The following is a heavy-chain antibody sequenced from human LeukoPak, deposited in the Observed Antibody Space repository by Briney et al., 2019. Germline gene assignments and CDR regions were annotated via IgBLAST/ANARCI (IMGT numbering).Heavy chain of an antibody. D-gene: IGHD3-10*01. Sequence: SETLSLSCTVSGGSISSSSYYWGWIRQPPGKGLECIGSIYYSGRTYYNPSLKSRVTISVDTSKNQFSLKLSSVTAADTAVYYCARHRYYYRSGSYYGAPYYMDVWGKGTTVTISS. CDR2: IYYSGRT. V-gene: IGHV4-39*01. CDR1: GGSISSSSYY. CDR3: ARHRYYYRSGSYYGAPYYMDV. J-gene: IGHJ6*03.